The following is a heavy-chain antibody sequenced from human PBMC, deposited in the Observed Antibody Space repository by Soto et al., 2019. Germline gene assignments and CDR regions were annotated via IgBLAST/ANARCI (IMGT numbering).Heavy chain of an antibody. CDR1: GYTFTSYD. V-gene: IGHV1-8*01. CDR2: MNPNGGNT. J-gene: IGHJ5*02. CDR3: ARVPRGLSVLVVAALWFDP. Sequence: QVQLVQSGAEVKKPGASVKVSGKASGYTFTSYDINWVRQATGQGLEWMGWMNPNGGNTGYAQKFQGRVTMTRNTSISTAYMELSSLRSEETAVYYCARVPRGLSVLVVAALWFDPWGQGTLVTVSS. D-gene: IGHD2-15*01.